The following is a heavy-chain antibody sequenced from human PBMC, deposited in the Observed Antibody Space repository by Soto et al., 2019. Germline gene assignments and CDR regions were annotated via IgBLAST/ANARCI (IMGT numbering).Heavy chain of an antibody. CDR1: GYSFTSYW. CDR3: ARHREAGKYYYGVDV. V-gene: IGHV5-51*01. Sequence: GESLKISCKGSGYSFTSYWIGWVRQMPGKGLEWMGIVYPGDSDTRYSPSFQGQVTISADKSISTAYLQWSSLKASDTAMYYCARHREAGKYYYGVDVWGQVNTVPVSS. CDR2: VYPGDSDT. D-gene: IGHD6-19*01. J-gene: IGHJ6*02.